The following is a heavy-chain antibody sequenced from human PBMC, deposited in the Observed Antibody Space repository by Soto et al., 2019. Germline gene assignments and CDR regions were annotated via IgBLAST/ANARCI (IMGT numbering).Heavy chain of an antibody. CDR1: GFTFSTYG. D-gene: IGHD5-18*01. CDR2: IWYDGSNK. J-gene: IGHJ4*02. CDR3: GRDGALGDTAVVDS. V-gene: IGHV3-33*01. Sequence: QVQLVESGGGVVQPGKSLRLSCAASGFTFSTYGMHWVRQAPGKGLEWVAVIWYDGSNKYHGDSLKGRFTISRDNSKKTLYLQMNNLRAEDTAVYYCGRDGALGDTAVVDSWGQGARVIVSS.